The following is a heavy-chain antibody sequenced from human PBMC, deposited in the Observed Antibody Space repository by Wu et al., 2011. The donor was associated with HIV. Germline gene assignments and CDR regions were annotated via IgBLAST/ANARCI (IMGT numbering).Heavy chain of an antibody. CDR3: ARSGVSAEYYFYYMNV. Sequence: QVQLVQSGAEVKKPGSSVKVSCQASGGTFKTYAISWVRQAPGQGLEWMGGIIPLLGTPNYAQKFQDRVTITTDESTSTVYMELRSLRSEDTAMYYCARSGVSAEYYFYYMNVWGKGTTVTVSS. D-gene: IGHD2-2*01. CDR2: IIPLLGTP. J-gene: IGHJ6*03. V-gene: IGHV1-69*05. CDR1: GGTFKTYA.